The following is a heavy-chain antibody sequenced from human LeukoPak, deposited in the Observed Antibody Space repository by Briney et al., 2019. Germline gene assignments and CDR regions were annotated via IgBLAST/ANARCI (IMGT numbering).Heavy chain of an antibody. V-gene: IGHV3-21*01. J-gene: IGHJ6*02. D-gene: IGHD2-21*02. Sequence: GGSLRLSCAASGFTFSSYSMNWVRQAPGKGLEWVSSISSSSSYIYYADSVKGRFTISRDNAKNSLYLQMNSLRAEDTAVYYCARDYCGGDCYSVGNYYYGMDVWGQGTTVTVSS. CDR3: ARDYCGGDCYSVGNYYYGMDV. CDR1: GFTFSSYS. CDR2: ISSSSSYI.